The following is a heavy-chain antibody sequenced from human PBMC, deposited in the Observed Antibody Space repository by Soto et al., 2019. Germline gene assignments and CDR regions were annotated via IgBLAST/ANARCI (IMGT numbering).Heavy chain of an antibody. J-gene: IGHJ3*02. V-gene: IGHV1-18*01. CDR1: GYTFTSYG. D-gene: IGHD2-15*01. CDR3: ARGIYCSGGSCYITRAAFDI. Sequence: ASVKVFCKASGYTFTSYGISWVRQAPGQGLEWMGWISAYNGNTNYAQKLQGRVTMTTDTSTSTAYMELRSLRSDDTAVYYCARGIYCSGGSCYITRAAFDIWGQGTMVTVSS. CDR2: ISAYNGNT.